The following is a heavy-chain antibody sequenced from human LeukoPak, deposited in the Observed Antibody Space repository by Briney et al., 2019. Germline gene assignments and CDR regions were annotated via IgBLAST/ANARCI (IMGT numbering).Heavy chain of an antibody. Sequence: PGGSLRLSCAASGFTFSSYEMNGVRQAPAKGLEWVSYISSSGSTIYYADSAKGRFTISRDNAKNSLYLQMNSLRAEDTAVYYCARRHRWYSYGFDYWGQGTLVTVSS. CDR2: ISSSGSTI. J-gene: IGHJ4*02. V-gene: IGHV3-48*03. D-gene: IGHD5-18*01. CDR1: GFTFSSYE. CDR3: ARRHRWYSYGFDY.